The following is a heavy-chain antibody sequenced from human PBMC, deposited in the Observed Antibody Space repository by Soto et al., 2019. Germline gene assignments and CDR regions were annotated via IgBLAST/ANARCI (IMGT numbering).Heavy chain of an antibody. J-gene: IGHJ6*02. D-gene: IGHD6-13*01. CDR2: ISSIGTYI. CDR1: GISFSGYN. CDR3: ARDRPSRDSFYYGLDV. Sequence: ESGGGLVKPGGSLRLSCAASGISFSGYNMNWVRQAPGKGLAWVSSISSIGTYIHHADSVKGRFTIYRDNAKNSLYLQMDSLRAEDTAVYYCARDRPSRDSFYYGLDVWGQGTTVTVS. V-gene: IGHV3-21*06.